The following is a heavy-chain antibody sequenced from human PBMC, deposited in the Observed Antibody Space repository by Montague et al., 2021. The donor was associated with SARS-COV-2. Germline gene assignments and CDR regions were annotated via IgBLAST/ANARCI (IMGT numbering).Heavy chain of an antibody. CDR3: ARAGSSWYWGWFDP. V-gene: IGHV3-53*01. D-gene: IGHD6-13*01. CDR2: VYSRGST. CDR1: GFTVSRNY. J-gene: IGHJ5*02. Sequence: SLRLSCAASGFTVSRNYMSWVRQAPGTGLEWVSVVYSRGSTYYAYSVKGRFTISRDNSKNTLYLQMNSLRAEDTAVYYCARAGSSWYWGWFDPWGQGTLVTVSS.